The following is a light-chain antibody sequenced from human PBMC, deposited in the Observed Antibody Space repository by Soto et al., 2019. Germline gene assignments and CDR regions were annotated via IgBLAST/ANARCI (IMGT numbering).Light chain of an antibody. J-gene: IGKJ4*01. Sequence: IVMTQSPDSLSVSPRAMPTINRNSTRSVLYRSNNKNHLAWYQQKPGQPPKLVIYWASTRESGVPDRFSGSGSGTDFTLTISSLQAEDVAVYYCYQYFSTPLTFGGGTKVDI. V-gene: IGKV4-1*01. CDR3: YQYFSTPLT. CDR2: WAS. CDR1: RSVLYRSNNKNH.